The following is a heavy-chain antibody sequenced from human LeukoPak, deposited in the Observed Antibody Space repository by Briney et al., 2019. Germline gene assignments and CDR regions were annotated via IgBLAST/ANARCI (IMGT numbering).Heavy chain of an antibody. Sequence: GGSLRLSCAASGLTFSSHCMHWVRQAPGKGLVWVSRITNDGRSTTYADSVKGRFTLSRDNAKYMLYLQVNSLRAEDTAVYYCANQQGGNPAYWGQGTLVTVSS. J-gene: IGHJ4*02. CDR2: ITNDGRST. CDR1: GLTFSSHC. D-gene: IGHD1-14*01. CDR3: ANQQGGNPAY. V-gene: IGHV3-74*01.